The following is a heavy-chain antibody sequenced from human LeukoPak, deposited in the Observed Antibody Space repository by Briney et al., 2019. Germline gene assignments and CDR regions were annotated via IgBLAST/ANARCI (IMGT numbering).Heavy chain of an antibody. CDR1: GFTFSNYG. D-gene: IGHD3-10*01. J-gene: IGHJ4*02. CDR2: ISYDGTNK. V-gene: IGHV3-30*18. Sequence: PGGSLRLSCAASGFTFSNYGMHWVRQAPGKGLEWVAVISYDGTNKYYADSVKGRFTISRDNSKNTLYLQMNSLRAEDTAVYYCVKDFDYYGSGSYYPHYWGQGTLVTVSS. CDR3: VKDFDYYGSGSYYPHY.